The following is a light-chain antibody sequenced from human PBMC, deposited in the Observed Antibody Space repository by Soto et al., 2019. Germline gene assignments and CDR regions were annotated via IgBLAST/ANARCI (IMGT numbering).Light chain of an antibody. J-gene: IGLJ1*01. CDR2: DVS. Sequence: QSALTQPASVSGSPGQSITISCTGTSSDVGGYNYVSWYQQHPGKAPKLMIYDVSNRPSGVSNRFSGSKSGNTASLTISGLQAEDEADYSCSSSTSRSTLVFGAGTKVTVL. CDR3: SSSTSRSTLV. CDR1: SSDVGGYNY. V-gene: IGLV2-14*01.